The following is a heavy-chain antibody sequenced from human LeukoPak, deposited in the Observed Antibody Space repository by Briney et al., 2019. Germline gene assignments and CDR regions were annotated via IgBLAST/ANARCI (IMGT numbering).Heavy chain of an antibody. J-gene: IGHJ4*02. CDR3: ASTSGWYEPIDY. V-gene: IGHV3-30-3*01. CDR2: ISYDGSNK. D-gene: IGHD6-19*01. CDR1: GFTFSGYA. Sequence: GGSLRLSCAASGFTFSGYAMHWVRQAPGKGLEWVSVISYDGSNKYCADSVKGRFTISRDNSKNTLYLQMSSLRAEDTAVYYCASTSGWYEPIDYWGQGTLVTVSS.